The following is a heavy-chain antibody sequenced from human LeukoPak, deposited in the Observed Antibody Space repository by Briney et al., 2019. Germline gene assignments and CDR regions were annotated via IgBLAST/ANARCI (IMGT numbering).Heavy chain of an antibody. CDR2: ISGSGHNT. CDR3: AKPDGDYVGQLDAFDN. J-gene: IGHJ3*02. CDR1: GFTFSNYG. Sequence: GGTLRLSCAASGFTFSNYGMNWVRQAPGKGLEWVSAISGSGHNTYYADSVKGRFTISRDNSKNTLYLQMNSLRAEDTAVFYCAKPDGDYVGQLDAFDNWGQGTMVTVSS. V-gene: IGHV3-23*01. D-gene: IGHD4-17*01.